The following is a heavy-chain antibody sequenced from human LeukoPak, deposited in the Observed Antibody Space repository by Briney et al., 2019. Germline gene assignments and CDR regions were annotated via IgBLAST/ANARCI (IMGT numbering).Heavy chain of an antibody. CDR2: INSDGSYT. CDR1: GFTFSSYW. J-gene: IGHJ3*01. CDR3: ARSSYSSSSSV. D-gene: IGHD6-6*01. Sequence: GGSLRLSCVASGFTFSSYWMHWVRQAPGKGLVWVSRINSDGSYTSNADSVKGRFTISRDNAKNTLFLQMNSLRAEDTAVYYCARSSYSSSSSVWGQGTMVTVSS. V-gene: IGHV3-74*01.